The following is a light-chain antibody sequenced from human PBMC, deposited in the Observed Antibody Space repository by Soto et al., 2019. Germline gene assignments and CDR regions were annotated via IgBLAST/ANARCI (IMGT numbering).Light chain of an antibody. CDR2: GAS. J-gene: IGKJ3*01. Sequence: EIVLTQSPGTLSLCPGERATLSCRASQSVSSSYLAWYQQKPGQAPRLLIYGASSRATGSPDRCRGSGSGTDFTLTISRLESEDFAVYYCQQFGSSPLFTFGPRTKVDVK. CDR1: QSVSSSY. V-gene: IGKV3-20*01. CDR3: QQFGSSPLFT.